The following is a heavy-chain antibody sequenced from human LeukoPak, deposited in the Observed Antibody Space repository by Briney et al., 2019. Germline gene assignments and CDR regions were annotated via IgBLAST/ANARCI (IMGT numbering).Heavy chain of an antibody. CDR2: IRYDGNNK. V-gene: IGHV3-33*08. CDR3: ARAYYSDITDYLYIGY. CDR1: GFSFNTYY. J-gene: IGHJ4*02. D-gene: IGHD3-22*01. Sequence: GGSVRLSCAASGFSFNTYYMNWVRQAPGKGLEWVAVIRYDGNNKFYVDSVRGRFTISRDNSKNTLYLQMNSLRAEDTAVYYCARAYYSDITDYLYIGYWGQGVLVTVSS.